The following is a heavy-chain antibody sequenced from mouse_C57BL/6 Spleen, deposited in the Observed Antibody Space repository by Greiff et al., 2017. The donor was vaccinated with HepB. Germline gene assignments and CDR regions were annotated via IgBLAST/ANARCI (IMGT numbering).Heavy chain of an antibody. D-gene: IGHD2-1*01. CDR2: IWWDDDK. CDR1: GFSLSTFGMG. Sequence: QVTLQESGPGILQPSQTLSLTCSFSGFSLSTFGMGVGWIRQPSGKGLEWLAHIWWDDDKYYNPALKSRLTISKDTSKNQVFLKIANVDTAATATYYCARIGAYGNLPYYFDYWGQGTTLTVSS. CDR3: ARIGAYGNLPYYFDY. J-gene: IGHJ2*01. V-gene: IGHV8-8*01.